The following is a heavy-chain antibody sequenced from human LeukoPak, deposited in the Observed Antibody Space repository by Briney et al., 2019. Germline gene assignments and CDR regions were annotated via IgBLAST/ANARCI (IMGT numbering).Heavy chain of an antibody. V-gene: IGHV4-4*07. CDR1: GGSISSYY. J-gene: IGHJ4*02. CDR2: IYTSGST. D-gene: IGHD2-2*01. CDR3: ARLSVGYCSSTSCYSADY. Sequence: SETLSLTCTVSGGSISSYYWSWIRQPAGKGLEWIGRIYTSGSTNYNPSLKSRVTMSVYTSKNQFSLKLSSVTAADTAVYYCARLSVGYCSSTSCYSADYWGQGTLVTVSS.